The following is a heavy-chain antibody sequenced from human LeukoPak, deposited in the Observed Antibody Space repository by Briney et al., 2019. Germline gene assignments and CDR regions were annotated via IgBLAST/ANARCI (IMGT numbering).Heavy chain of an antibody. V-gene: IGHV3-23*01. CDR3: ADNYDSSGYYLGLSY. CDR1: GFTFSSYG. J-gene: IGHJ4*02. D-gene: IGHD3-22*01. CDR2: ISGSGSST. Sequence: GGTLRLSCAASGFTFSSYGMSWVRQAPGKGLEWVSAISGSGSSTYYADSVKGRFTISRDNSKNTLYLQMNSLRAEDTAVYYCADNYDSSGYYLGLSYWGQGTLVTVSS.